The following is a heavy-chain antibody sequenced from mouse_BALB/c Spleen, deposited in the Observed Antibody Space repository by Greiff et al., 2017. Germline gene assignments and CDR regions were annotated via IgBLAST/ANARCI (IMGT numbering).Heavy chain of an antibody. Sequence: DVHLVESGGGLVQPGGSLRLSCATSGFTFTDYYMSWVRQPPGKALEWLGFIRNKANGYTTEYSASVKGRFTISRDNSQSILYLQMNTLRAEDSATYYCARDGGYYSPDYWGQGTTLTVSS. CDR2: IRNKANGYTT. D-gene: IGHD2-3*01. CDR3: ARDGGYYSPDY. J-gene: IGHJ2*01. V-gene: IGHV7-3*02. CDR1: GFTFTDYY.